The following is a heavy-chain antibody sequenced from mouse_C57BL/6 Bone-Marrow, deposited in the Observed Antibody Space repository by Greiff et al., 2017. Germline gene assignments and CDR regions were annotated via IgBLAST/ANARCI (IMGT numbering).Heavy chain of an antibody. J-gene: IGHJ3*01. CDR3: ARHERGWYDYEEDWFAY. V-gene: IGHV1-62-2*01. CDR2: FYPGSGSI. D-gene: IGHD2-4*01. CDR1: GYTFTEYT. Sequence: VQLQQSGAELVKPGASVKLSCKASGYTFTEYTIHWVKQRSGQGLEWIGWFYPGSGSIKYNEKFKDKATLTADKSSSTVYMELSRLTSEDSAVYCCARHERGWYDYEEDWFAYWGQGTLVTVSA.